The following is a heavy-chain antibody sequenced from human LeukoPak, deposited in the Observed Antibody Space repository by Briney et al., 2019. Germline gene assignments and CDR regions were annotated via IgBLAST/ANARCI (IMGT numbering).Heavy chain of an antibody. J-gene: IGHJ4*02. CDR3: ATRYCSSTSCYPEPYYFDY. V-gene: IGHV1-2*02. CDR2: INPNSGGT. D-gene: IGHD2-2*01. Sequence: ASVKVSCKASGYTFTGYYMHWVRQALGQGLEWMGWINPNSGGTNYAQKFQGRVTMTRDTSISTAYMELSRLRSDDTAVYYCATRYCSSTSCYPEPYYFDYWGQGTLVTVSS. CDR1: GYTFTGYY.